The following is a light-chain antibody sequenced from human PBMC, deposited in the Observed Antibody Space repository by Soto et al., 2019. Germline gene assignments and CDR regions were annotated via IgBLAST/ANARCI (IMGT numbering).Light chain of an antibody. CDR3: QQRHNWIT. CDR1: QTIANNY. CDR2: DAS. J-gene: IGKJ5*01. Sequence: EVALTQSPGTLSLSPGARATLSCRASQTIANNYLTWYQQKPGQAPRVLIYDASTRATGIPDRFGGSGSGTDFTLTISSLEPEDFAVYYCQQRHNWITFGQGARLEIK. V-gene: IGKV3D-20*02.